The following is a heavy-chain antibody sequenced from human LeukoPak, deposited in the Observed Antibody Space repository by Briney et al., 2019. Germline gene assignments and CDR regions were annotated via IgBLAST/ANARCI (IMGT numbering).Heavy chain of an antibody. CDR1: GFTFSSYA. Sequence: GGSLRLSCAASGFTFSSYAMSWVCQAPGKGLEWVSAISGSGGSTYYADSVKGRFTISRDNSKNTLYLQMNSLRAEDTAVYYCAKGATDYDILTGYDYWGQGTLVTVSS. D-gene: IGHD3-9*01. V-gene: IGHV3-23*01. CDR2: ISGSGGST. CDR3: AKGATDYDILTGYDY. J-gene: IGHJ4*02.